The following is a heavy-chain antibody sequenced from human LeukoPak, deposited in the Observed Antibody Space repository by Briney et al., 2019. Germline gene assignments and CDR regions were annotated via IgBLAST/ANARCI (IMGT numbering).Heavy chain of an antibody. CDR3: ARHISLSAFDI. J-gene: IGHJ3*02. D-gene: IGHD2-21*01. CDR2: IYTSGTT. V-gene: IGHV4-4*09. Sequence: SENLSLTGTGSGGSFTSYYWSWIRHPPGKGLEWIGYIYTSGTTNYNPSLKSRVTISVDTSKNQFSLRLSSVTAADTAVYYCARHISLSAFDIWGQGTMVTVSS. CDR1: GGSFTSYY.